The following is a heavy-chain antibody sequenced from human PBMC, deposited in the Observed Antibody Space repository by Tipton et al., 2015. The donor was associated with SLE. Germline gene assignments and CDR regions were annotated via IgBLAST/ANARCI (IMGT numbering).Heavy chain of an antibody. J-gene: IGHJ4*02. CDR1: GFTFSSYG. CDR3: ARDLRYYYGSGTQGSYFDY. V-gene: IGHV3-33*01. D-gene: IGHD3-10*01. Sequence: RSLRLSCAASGFTFSSYGMHWVRQAPGKGLEWVAVIWYDGSNKYYADSVKGRFTISRDNSKNTLYLQMNSLRAEDTAVYYCARDLRYYYGSGTQGSYFDYWGQGTLVTVSS. CDR2: IWYDGSNK.